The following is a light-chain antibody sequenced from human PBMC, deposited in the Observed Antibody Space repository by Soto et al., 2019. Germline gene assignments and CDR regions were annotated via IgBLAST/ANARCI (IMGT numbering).Light chain of an antibody. J-gene: IGKJ4*01. CDR2: AAS. CDR3: QQSNTFTLT. V-gene: IGKV1-9*01. CDR1: QGISSY. Sequence: DLQLTQSPSFLSASVGDRVTITCRASQGISSYLAWYQKKPGKAPKLLIYAASTLHSGVPSRFSGSGSGTDFNLTISRLQTEDFATYYCQQSNTFTLTFGGGTKVDIK.